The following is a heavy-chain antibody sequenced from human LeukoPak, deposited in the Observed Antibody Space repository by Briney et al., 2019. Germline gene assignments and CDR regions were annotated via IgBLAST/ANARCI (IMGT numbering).Heavy chain of an antibody. D-gene: IGHD6-13*01. CDR1: GFTFSRYW. V-gene: IGHV4-39*01. Sequence: PGGSLRLSCAASGFTFSRYWMSWVRQAPGKGLEWIGSIYYSGSTYYNPSLKSRVTISVDTSKNQSSLKLSSVTAADTAGYYCASLGILYSSSWYSGGGDYYYGMDVWGQGTTVTVSS. J-gene: IGHJ6*02. CDR2: IYYSGST. CDR3: ASLGILYSSSWYSGGGDYYYGMDV.